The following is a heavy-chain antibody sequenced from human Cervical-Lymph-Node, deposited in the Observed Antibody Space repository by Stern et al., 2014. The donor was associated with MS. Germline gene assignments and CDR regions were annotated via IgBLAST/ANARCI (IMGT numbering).Heavy chain of an antibody. V-gene: IGHV1-69*01. CDR2: ISGICGTA. CDR1: GGTFSSYA. CDR3: ARGDCSGGSCYFDY. J-gene: IGHJ4*02. D-gene: IGHD2-15*01. Sequence: VQLVESGAEVKKPGASVKVSCTASGGTFSSYAISWVRQAPGQGLEWVGGISGICGTANYAQSVQGGFTINADESTSTAYMELSSLRSEDTAVYYCARGDCSGGSCYFDYWGQGTLVTVSS.